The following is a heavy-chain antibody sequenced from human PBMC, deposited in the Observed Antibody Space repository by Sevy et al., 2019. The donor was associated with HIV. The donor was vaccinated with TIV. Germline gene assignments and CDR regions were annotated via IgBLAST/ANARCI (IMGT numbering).Heavy chain of an antibody. D-gene: IGHD3-9*01. CDR2: ISYDGINK. CDR3: AKDFTGFYGMDV. CDR1: GFALSNYYA. J-gene: IGHJ6*02. Sequence: GGYLRLSCAASGFALSNYYAMHWVRQAPGKGLEWVAVISYDGINKYYGDSVKGRFIIYRDRSKNTLYLQMNILRIEDTAVYYCAKDFTGFYGMDVWGQGTTVTVSS. V-gene: IGHV3-30*18.